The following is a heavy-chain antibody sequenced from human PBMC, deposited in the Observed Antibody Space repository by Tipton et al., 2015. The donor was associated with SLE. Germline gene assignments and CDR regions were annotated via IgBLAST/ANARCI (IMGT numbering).Heavy chain of an antibody. V-gene: IGHV4-59*12. D-gene: IGHD3-3*01. J-gene: IGHJ2*01. CDR1: GGSIGTYY. CDR2: IYYIGST. CDR3: ARDLAWSGFFDL. Sequence: TLSLTCTVSGGSIGTYYWSWIRQPPGKGLEWIGYIYYIGSTNYNPSLKSRVTMSVDRSRNDFSLSLTSVTAADTAVYYCARDLAWSGFFDLWGRGTLVTVSS.